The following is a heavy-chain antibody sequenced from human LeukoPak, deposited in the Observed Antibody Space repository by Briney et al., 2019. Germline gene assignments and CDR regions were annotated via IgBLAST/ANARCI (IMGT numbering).Heavy chain of an antibody. CDR1: GFTFSNFG. V-gene: IGHV3-30*02. J-gene: IGHJ4*02. CDR2: IRYDGNNK. D-gene: IGHD2-21*02. CDR3: AKDRLLNCRGDCYIFDY. Sequence: AGGSLRLSCAASGFTFSNFGMHWVRQAPGKGLEWVAFIRYDGNNKYYADSVKGRFTISRDNSKNTLYLQVNGLRTEDTAVYYCAKDRLLNCRGDCYIFDYWGQGTVVTVSS.